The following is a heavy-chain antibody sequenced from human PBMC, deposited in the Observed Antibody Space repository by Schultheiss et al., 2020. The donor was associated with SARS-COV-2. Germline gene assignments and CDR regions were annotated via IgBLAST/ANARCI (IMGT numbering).Heavy chain of an antibody. Sequence: ASVKVSCKVSGHTRTESSMHWVRQAPGKGLEWMGIINPSGGSTSYAQKFQGRVTITRDMSTSTAYMELNSLRSEDTAVYYCARLTTVTLGDAFDIWGQGTMVTVSS. CDR2: INPSGGST. CDR3: ARLTTVTLGDAFDI. D-gene: IGHD4-17*01. V-gene: IGHV1-46*01. J-gene: IGHJ3*02. CDR1: GHTRTESS.